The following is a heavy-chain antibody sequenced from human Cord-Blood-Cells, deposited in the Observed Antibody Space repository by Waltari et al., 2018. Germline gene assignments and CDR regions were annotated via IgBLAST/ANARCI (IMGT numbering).Heavy chain of an antibody. V-gene: IGHV4-34*01. D-gene: IGHD1-26*01. Sequence: QVQLQQWGAGLLKPSETLSLTCAVYGGSFSGYYWSWIRQPPGKGLEWIGEINHSGSTNYTPSLKSRVTISVDTSKNQFSLKLSSVTAADTAVYYCARGRSGSYYYYYYMDVWGKGTTVTVSS. CDR2: INHSGST. CDR1: GGSFSGYY. J-gene: IGHJ6*03. CDR3: ARGRSGSYYYYYYMDV.